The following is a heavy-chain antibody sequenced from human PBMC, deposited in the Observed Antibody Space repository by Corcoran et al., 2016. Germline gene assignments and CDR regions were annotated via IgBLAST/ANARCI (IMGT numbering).Heavy chain of an antibody. J-gene: IGHJ3*02. D-gene: IGHD1-1*01. CDR1: GFTFSNAW. CDR3: TTAVLGEGYNWSNSDDAFDI. Sequence: EVQLVESGGGLVKPGGSLRLSCAASGFTFSNAWMSWVRQAPGKGLEWVGRIKSKTDGGTTDYAAPVKGRFTISRDDSKNTLYLQMNSLKTEDTAVYYCTTAVLGEGYNWSNSDDAFDIWGQGTMVTVSS. V-gene: IGHV3-15*01. CDR2: IKSKTDGGTT.